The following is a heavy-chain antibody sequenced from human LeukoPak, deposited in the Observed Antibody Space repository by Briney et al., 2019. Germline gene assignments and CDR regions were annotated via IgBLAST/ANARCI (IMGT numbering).Heavy chain of an antibody. Sequence: GGSLRLSCAASGFTVSRNYMCWVRQAPGKGLEWVSVIYSGGSTYYTESVKGRFTVSRDDSDNRLYLQMNSLRAEDTAVYFCARAPRYSYDSSGYCSGYYLDHWGQGTLVTVSS. CDR1: GFTVSRNY. V-gene: IGHV3-66*01. CDR2: IYSGGST. J-gene: IGHJ4*02. CDR3: ARAPRYSYDSSGYCSGYYLDH. D-gene: IGHD3-22*01.